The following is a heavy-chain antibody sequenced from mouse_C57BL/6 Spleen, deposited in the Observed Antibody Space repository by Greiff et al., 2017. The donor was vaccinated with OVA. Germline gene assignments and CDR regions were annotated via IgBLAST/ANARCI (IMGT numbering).Heavy chain of an antibody. J-gene: IGHJ4*01. CDR1: GFSLTSYG. V-gene: IGHV2-2*01. D-gene: IGHD2-3*01. Sequence: QVQLKESGPGLVQPSQSLSITCTVSGFSLTSYGVHWVRQSPGKGLEWLGVIWSGGSTDYNAAFISRLSISKDNSKSQVFVKMNSLQADDTAIYYCARTGYYADYYAMDYWGQGTSVTVSA. CDR2: IWSGGST. CDR3: ARTGYYADYYAMDY.